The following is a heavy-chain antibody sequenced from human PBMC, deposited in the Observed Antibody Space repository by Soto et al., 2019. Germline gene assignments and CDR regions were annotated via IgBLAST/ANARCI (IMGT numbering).Heavy chain of an antibody. CDR1: GGSISSYY. CDR3: AREGLTGTIGLYYYYGLDV. Sequence: QVQLQESGPGLVKPSETLSLTCTVSGGSISSYYWSWIRQPPGKGLEWIGYIYYSGSTNYNPSLNSRVTISVDTSKNPFSLKLSSVTAADTAVYYCAREGLTGTIGLYYYYGLDVWGQGTTVTVSS. D-gene: IGHD1-7*01. CDR2: IYYSGST. J-gene: IGHJ6*02. V-gene: IGHV4-59*01.